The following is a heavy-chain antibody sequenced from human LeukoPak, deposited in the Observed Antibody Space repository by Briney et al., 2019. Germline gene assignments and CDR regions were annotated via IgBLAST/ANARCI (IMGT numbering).Heavy chain of an antibody. CDR2: IYYSGST. CDR3: ARTVNSRYYDFWSGYYTPVLAWFDP. CDR1: GYSIRSGYY. D-gene: IGHD3-3*01. Sequence: SETLSLTCTVSGYSIRSGYYWGWIRQSPGKGLEWIGNIYYSGSTYYNPSLKSRVTISVDTSKNQFSLKLSSVTAADTAVYYCARTVNSRYYDFWSGYYTPVLAWFDPWGQGTLVTVSS. V-gene: IGHV4-38-2*02. J-gene: IGHJ5*02.